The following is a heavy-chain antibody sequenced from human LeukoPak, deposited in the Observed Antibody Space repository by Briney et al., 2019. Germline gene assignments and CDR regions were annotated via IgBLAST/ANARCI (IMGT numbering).Heavy chain of an antibody. CDR2: INPNSGGT. V-gene: IGHV1-2*02. CDR1: GYTFTGYY. D-gene: IGHD3-22*01. CDR3: ARDLTYYYDSSGYTADY. J-gene: IGHJ4*02. Sequence: ASEKVSCKASGYTFTGYYMYWVRQAPGQGLEWMGWINPNSGGTNYAQKFQGRVTMTRDTSISTAYMELSRLRSDDTAVYYCARDLTYYYDSSGYTADYWGQGTLVTVSS.